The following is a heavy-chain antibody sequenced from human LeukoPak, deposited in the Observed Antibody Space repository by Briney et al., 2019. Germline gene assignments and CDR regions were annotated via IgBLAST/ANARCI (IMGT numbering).Heavy chain of an antibody. CDR3: ARVYRFSSSPPFDY. Sequence: ASVKVSCKASGGTFSSYAISWVRQAPGQGLEWMGGIIPIFGTANYAQKFQGRVTITTDESTSTAHMELSSLRHEDTAMYYCARVYRFSSSPPFDYWGQGALVTVSS. CDR1: GGTFSSYA. D-gene: IGHD6-6*01. J-gene: IGHJ4*02. CDR2: IIPIFGTA. V-gene: IGHV1-69*05.